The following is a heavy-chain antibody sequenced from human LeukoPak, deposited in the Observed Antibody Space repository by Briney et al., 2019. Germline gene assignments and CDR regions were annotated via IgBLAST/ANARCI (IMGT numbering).Heavy chain of an antibody. J-gene: IGHJ4*02. V-gene: IGHV3-43D*03. CDR3: ARVTAVAGTSVGVDA. D-gene: IGHD6-19*01. CDR1: GFTFDDYA. CDR2: ISWDGGST. Sequence: GGSLRLSCAAFGFTFDDYAMHWVRQAPGKGLEWVSVISWDGGSTYYADSVKGRFTISRDNAKNSLYLQMNSLRAEDTAVYYCARVTAVAGTSVGVDAWGQGILVTVS.